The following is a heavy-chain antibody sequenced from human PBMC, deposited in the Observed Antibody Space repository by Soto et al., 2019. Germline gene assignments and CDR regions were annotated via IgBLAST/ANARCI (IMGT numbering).Heavy chain of an antibody. CDR2: ISYDGSNK. CDR3: ARDSGRWGYYYYGMDV. V-gene: IGHV3-30-3*01. D-gene: IGHD3-10*01. Sequence: QVQLVESGGGVVPPGRSLRLSCAASGFTFSSYAMHWVRQAPGKVLEWVAVISYDGSNKYYADSVKGRFTISRDNSKNTLYLQMKSLRAEDTAVYYCARDSGRWGYYYYGMDVWGQGTTVTVSS. CDR1: GFTFSSYA. J-gene: IGHJ6*02.